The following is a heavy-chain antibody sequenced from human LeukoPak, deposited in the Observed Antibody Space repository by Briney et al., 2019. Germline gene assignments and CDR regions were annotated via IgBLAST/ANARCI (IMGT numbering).Heavy chain of an antibody. Sequence: ASVKVSCKASGYTFTSYDINWVRQATGQGLEWMGWMNPNSGNTGYAQKFQGRVTITRNTSISTAYMELSSLRSEDTAVYYCARASDILTGYFDYWGQGTLVTVSS. CDR2: MNPNSGNT. CDR1: GYTFTSYD. J-gene: IGHJ4*02. V-gene: IGHV1-8*03. CDR3: ARASDILTGYFDY. D-gene: IGHD3-9*01.